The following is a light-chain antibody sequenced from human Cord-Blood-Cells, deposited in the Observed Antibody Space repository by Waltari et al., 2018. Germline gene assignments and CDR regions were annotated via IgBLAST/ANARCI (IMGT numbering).Light chain of an antibody. CDR2: DVS. CDR3: SSYTNSRTVV. Sequence: QSALTQPASVSGSPGQSITISCTGTSTDVGAYNFVSWYQQHPGKAPKLMIYDVSNRPSGVSNRFSGSKSGNTASLTISGVQAEDEADYYCSSYTNSRTVVFGTGTKVTVL. V-gene: IGLV2-14*03. J-gene: IGLJ1*01. CDR1: STDVGAYNF.